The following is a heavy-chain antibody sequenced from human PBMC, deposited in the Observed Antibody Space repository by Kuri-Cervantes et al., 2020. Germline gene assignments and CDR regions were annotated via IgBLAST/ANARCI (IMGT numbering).Heavy chain of an antibody. CDR3: ARDYGGNSGYFDY. Sequence: GGSLRLSCAASGFSINNFAMSWVRQPPGKGLEWVALIRGGDGRPYYADSVKGRFTISRDNAKNSLYLQMNSLRAEDTAVYYCARDYGGNSGYFDYWGQGTLVTVSS. CDR1: GFSINNFA. V-gene: IGHV3-21*03. D-gene: IGHD4-23*01. CDR2: IRGGDGRP. J-gene: IGHJ4*02.